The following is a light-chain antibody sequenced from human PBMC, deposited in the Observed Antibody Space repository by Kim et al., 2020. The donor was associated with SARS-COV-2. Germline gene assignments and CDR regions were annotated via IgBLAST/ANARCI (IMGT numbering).Light chain of an antibody. V-gene: IGKV3-20*01. CDR2: GAS. CDR1: QSVSSSY. J-gene: IGKJ4*01. CDR3: QQYGTSPNT. Sequence: SPGERASLSSRASQSVSSSYLDWYQQKPGQAPRLLIYGASRRATGIPDRFSGSGSGTAFTLTINRLEPEDSAAYYCQQYGTSPNTFGGGTKVEIK.